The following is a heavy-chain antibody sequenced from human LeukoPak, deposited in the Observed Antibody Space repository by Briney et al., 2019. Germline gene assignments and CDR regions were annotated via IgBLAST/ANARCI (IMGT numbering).Heavy chain of an antibody. CDR3: ARVSSGYSSGWSMGY. D-gene: IGHD6-19*01. CDR2: ISGSSSYI. Sequence: GGSLRLSCAASGFTFSSYSMNWVRQAPGKGLEWVSSISGSSSYIYYADSVKGRFTTSRDNAKNSLYLQMNSLRAEDTAVYYCARVSSGYSSGWSMGYWGQGTLVTVSS. CDR1: GFTFSSYS. V-gene: IGHV3-21*01. J-gene: IGHJ4*02.